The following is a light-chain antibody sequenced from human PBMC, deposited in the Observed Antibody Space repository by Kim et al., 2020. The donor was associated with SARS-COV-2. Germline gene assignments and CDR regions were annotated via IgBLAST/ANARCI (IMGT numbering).Light chain of an antibody. CDR3: QQFDNLPLT. J-gene: IGKJ4*01. CDR1: QDIDNY. CDR2: DAA. Sequence: DIQMTQSPSSLSASVGDRITITCQASQDIDNYLNWYQQKPGKAPKLLIYDAAHLQTGVPSRFSGRGSGTDFTFTINSLQPEDTATYYCQQFDNLPLTFGVGTKVDIK. V-gene: IGKV1-33*01.